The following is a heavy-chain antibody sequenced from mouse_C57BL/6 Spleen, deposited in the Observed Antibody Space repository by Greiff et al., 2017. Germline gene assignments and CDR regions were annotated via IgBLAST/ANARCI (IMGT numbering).Heavy chain of an antibody. CDR3: ARGAPYYGSSYGYFDV. CDR1: GYTFTTYP. D-gene: IGHD1-1*01. CDR2: FHPYNDDT. J-gene: IGHJ1*03. V-gene: IGHV1-47*01. Sequence: VQLKESGAELVKPGASVKMSCTASGYTFTTYPIEWMKQTHGKSLEWIGNFHPYNDDTKYNEKFKGKATLTVEKSSSTVYLELSRLTSDDSAVXYCARGAPYYGSSYGYFDVWGTGTTVTVSS.